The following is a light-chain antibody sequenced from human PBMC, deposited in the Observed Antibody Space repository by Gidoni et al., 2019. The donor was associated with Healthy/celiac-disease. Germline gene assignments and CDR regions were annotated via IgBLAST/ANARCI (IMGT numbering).Light chain of an antibody. V-gene: IGKV3-20*01. CDR2: GAS. CDR3: QQYGSSRT. J-gene: IGKJ2*01. Sequence: EIVFTQSPGTLSLSPGERATLSCRASQSVSSQAPRLLIYGASSRATGIPDRFSGSGSGTDFTLTISRLEPEDFAVYYCQQYGSSRTFGQGTKLEIK. CDR1: QSVSS.